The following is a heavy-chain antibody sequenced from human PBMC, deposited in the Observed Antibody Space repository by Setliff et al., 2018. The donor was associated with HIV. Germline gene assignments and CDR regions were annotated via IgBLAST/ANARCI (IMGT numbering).Heavy chain of an antibody. CDR1: GFTFSIYA. V-gene: IGHV3-7*03. D-gene: IGHD5-12*01. CDR3: AREGGSSGYCGYFDY. CDR2: IKQDGSQK. J-gene: IGHJ4*02. Sequence: PGGSLRLSCAASGFTFSIYAMSWVRQAPGKGLEWVANIKQDGSQKYYVDSVKGRFTISRDNAKNSLYLQMNSLRAEDTAVYYCAREGGSSGYCGYFDYWGQGTLVTVSS.